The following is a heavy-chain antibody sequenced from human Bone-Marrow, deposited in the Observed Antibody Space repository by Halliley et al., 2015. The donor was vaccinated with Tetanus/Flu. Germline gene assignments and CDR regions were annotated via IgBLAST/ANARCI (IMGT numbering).Heavy chain of an antibody. J-gene: IGHJ6*02. CDR2: SNK. CDR3: AGEDSPNVDRSLYSYYYGMDV. Sequence: SNKYYADSVKGRFTISRDNSKNTLYLQMNSLRAEDTAVYYCAGEDSPNVDRSLYSYYYGMDVWGQGTTVTVSS. V-gene: IGHV3-30-3*01. D-gene: IGHD6-13*01.